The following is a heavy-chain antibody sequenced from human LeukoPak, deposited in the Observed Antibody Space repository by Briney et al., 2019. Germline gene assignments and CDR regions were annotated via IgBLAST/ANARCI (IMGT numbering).Heavy chain of an antibody. Sequence: PGGSLRLSCAASGSTYSRYWMSWVRQVPGKGLEWVANIKEDGSEKHYVDSVKGRFTISRDNAKNSLYLQMNSLRAEDTAVYYCARDRYCSYWGQGTLVTVSS. J-gene: IGHJ4*02. CDR1: GSTYSRYW. D-gene: IGHD2-15*01. CDR2: IKEDGSEK. CDR3: ARDRYCSY. V-gene: IGHV3-7*01.